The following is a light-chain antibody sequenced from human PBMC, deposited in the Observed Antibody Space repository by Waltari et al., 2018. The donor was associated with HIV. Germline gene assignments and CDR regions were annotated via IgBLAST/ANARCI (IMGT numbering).Light chain of an antibody. CDR1: SLRSYY. CDR3: NARDSSGNPHVV. CDR2: GKN. V-gene: IGLV3-19*01. J-gene: IGLJ2*01. Sequence: SSELTQDPAVSVALGQTVRITCQGDSLRSYYASWYQQKPGQAPVLVIYGKNNRPSGIRDRFYGSSSGNTASLTIPGAQAEDGAEYYCNARDSSGNPHVVFGGGTKLTVL.